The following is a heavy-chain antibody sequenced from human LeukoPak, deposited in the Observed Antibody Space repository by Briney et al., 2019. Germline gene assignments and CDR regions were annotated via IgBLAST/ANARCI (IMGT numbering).Heavy chain of an antibody. Sequence: GGSLRLSCAASGFTFSSYSMNWVRQAPGKGLEWVSSISSSSSYIYYADSVKGRFTISRDNAKNSLYLQMNSLRAEDTAVYYCAKAPRDGYNLVFDYWGQGTLVTVSS. CDR3: AKAPRDGYNLVFDY. V-gene: IGHV3-21*04. J-gene: IGHJ4*02. CDR2: ISSSSSYI. CDR1: GFTFSSYS. D-gene: IGHD5-24*01.